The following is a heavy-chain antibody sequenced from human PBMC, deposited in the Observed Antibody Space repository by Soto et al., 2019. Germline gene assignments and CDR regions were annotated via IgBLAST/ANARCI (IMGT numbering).Heavy chain of an antibody. CDR3: ARDPLWGTAMVLWYFDL. CDR1: GLTFSNYN. D-gene: IGHD5-18*01. J-gene: IGHJ2*01. V-gene: IGHV3-48*01. Sequence: GGSLRLSCAASGLTFSNYNMNWVRQAPGKGPEWVSYISSTSNTIYYADSVKGRFTVSRDNSKNTLYLQMNSLRAEDTAVYYCARDPLWGTAMVLWYFDLWGRGTLVTVSS. CDR2: ISSTSNTI.